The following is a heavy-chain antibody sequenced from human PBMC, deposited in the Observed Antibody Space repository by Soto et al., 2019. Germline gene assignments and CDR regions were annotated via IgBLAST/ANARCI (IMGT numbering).Heavy chain of an antibody. D-gene: IGHD6-6*01. J-gene: IGHJ4*02. CDR1: GFTFSSYA. CDR2: ISGSGGST. CDR3: AKAEWYSSSYFDY. Sequence: LRLSCAASGFTFSSYAMSWVRQAPGKGLEWVSAISGSGGSTYYADSVKGRFTISRANSKNTLYLQMNSLRAEDTAVYYCAKAEWYSSSYFDYWGQGTLVTVSS. V-gene: IGHV3-23*01.